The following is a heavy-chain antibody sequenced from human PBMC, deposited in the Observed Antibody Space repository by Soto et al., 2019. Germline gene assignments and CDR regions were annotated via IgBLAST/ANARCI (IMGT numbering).Heavy chain of an antibody. CDR3: VKERIELWLIDY. Sequence: ESGGGLAQPGESLRLSCVASGFSFSAYAMSWVRQSPGKGFEWVSTISGSGRITNYADSVKGRFTTSKDTSTNTLYLHMNSLIADDTAVYYCVKERIELWLIDYWGQGTRVTVSS. V-gene: IGHV3-23*01. D-gene: IGHD2-21*01. CDR1: GFSFSAYA. CDR2: ISGSGRIT. J-gene: IGHJ4*02.